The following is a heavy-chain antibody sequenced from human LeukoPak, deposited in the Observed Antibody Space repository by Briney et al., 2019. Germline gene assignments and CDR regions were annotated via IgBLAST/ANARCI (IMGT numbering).Heavy chain of an antibody. CDR2: IYYTGST. V-gene: IGHV4-59*12. J-gene: IGHJ5*02. D-gene: IGHD1-26*01. CDR1: GGSISSYY. Sequence: PSETLSLTCAVSGGSISSYYWSWIRQPPGKGLEWIGYIYYTGSTNYNPSLKSRVTISVDTSKNQFSLKLSSVTAADTAVYYCARDHIQVGATSWGQGTLVTVSS. CDR3: ARDHIQVGATS.